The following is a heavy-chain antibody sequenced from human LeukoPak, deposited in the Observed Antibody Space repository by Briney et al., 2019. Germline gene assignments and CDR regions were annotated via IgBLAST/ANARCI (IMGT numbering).Heavy chain of an antibody. J-gene: IGHJ6*02. Sequence: GASLRLSCAASGFTFSSYGMHWVRQAPGKGLGWVVFIRYDGSNKYYADYVKGRFTISRDNSKNTLYLQMNSLRAEDTAVYYCANGRSNDDILTGHTFDYYGMDGWGQGTTVTASS. D-gene: IGHD3-9*01. CDR3: ANGRSNDDILTGHTFDYYGMDG. CDR2: IRYDGSNK. V-gene: IGHV3-30*02. CDR1: GFTFSSYG.